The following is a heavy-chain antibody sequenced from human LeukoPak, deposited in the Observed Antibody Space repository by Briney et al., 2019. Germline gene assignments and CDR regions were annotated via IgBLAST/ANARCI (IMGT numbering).Heavy chain of an antibody. CDR1: GFTFDDYA. D-gene: IGHD3-10*01. CDR2: ISWNSGSI. Sequence: GGSLRLSCAASGFTFDDYAMHWVRQAPGKGLEWVSGISWNSGSIGYADSVKGRFTISRDNAKNSLYLQMNSLRAEDTALYYCARVPYGSGSFDYWGQGTLVTVSS. J-gene: IGHJ4*02. CDR3: ARVPYGSGSFDY. V-gene: IGHV3-9*01.